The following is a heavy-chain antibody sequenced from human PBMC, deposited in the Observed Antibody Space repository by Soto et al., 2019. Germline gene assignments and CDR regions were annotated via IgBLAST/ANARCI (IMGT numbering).Heavy chain of an antibody. Sequence: QITLKESGPTLVKPTQTLTLTCTFSGFSLSSTRVAVGWIRQPPGKALEWLALIYWDDDKRYSPFLKSRLTITKDTSKNQVLLTMSTMDPVDTATYYCAHSVVAGLGYYFDYWGQGTLVTVSS. CDR2: IYWDDDK. CDR3: AHSVVAGLGYYFDY. J-gene: IGHJ4*02. V-gene: IGHV2-5*02. D-gene: IGHD6-19*01. CDR1: GFSLSSTRVA.